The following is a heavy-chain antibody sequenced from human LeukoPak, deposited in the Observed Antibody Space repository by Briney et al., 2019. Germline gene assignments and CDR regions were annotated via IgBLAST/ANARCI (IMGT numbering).Heavy chain of an antibody. CDR1: GYTFTSYD. CDR3: ARAPVGESGSYYTPFDY. Sequence: SVKVSCKASGYTFTSYDINWVRQATGQGLEWMGGIIPIFGTANYAQKFQGRVTITANESTSTAYMELSSLRSEDTAVYYCARAPVGESGSYYTPFDYWGQGTLVTVSS. CDR2: IIPIFGTA. V-gene: IGHV1-69*13. D-gene: IGHD1-26*01. J-gene: IGHJ4*02.